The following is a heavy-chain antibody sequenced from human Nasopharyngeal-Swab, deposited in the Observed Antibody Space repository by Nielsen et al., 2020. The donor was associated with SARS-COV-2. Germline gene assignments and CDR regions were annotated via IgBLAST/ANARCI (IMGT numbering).Heavy chain of an antibody. CDR3: VGSSWYGDYYYYYGMDV. CDR2: IYYSGST. Sequence: SETLSLTCTVSGGSISSSSYYWGGIRQPPGKGLEWIGSIYYSGSTYYNPSLKSRVTISVDTSKNQFSLKLSSVTAADTAVYYCVGSSWYGDYYYYYGMDVWGHGTPVTVSS. V-gene: IGHV4-39*07. CDR1: GGSISSSSYY. D-gene: IGHD6-13*01. J-gene: IGHJ6*02.